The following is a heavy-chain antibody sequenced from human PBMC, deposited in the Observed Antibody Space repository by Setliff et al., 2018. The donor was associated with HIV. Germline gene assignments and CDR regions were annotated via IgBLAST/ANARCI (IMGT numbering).Heavy chain of an antibody. CDR2: IHTSGRT. V-gene: IGHV4-61*09. J-gene: IGHJ6*02. CDR3: AGRRVFGVVIPLPGMDV. CDR1: GVSINSGTYYTYY. Sequence: SETLSLTCAVSGVSINSGTYYTYYWTWIRQPAGKGLEWIGHIHTSGRTTYNPSLRSRVNISVDMSKNQFSLKLSSVTAADTAVYYCAGRRVFGVVIPLPGMDVWGQGTTVTVSS. D-gene: IGHD3-3*01.